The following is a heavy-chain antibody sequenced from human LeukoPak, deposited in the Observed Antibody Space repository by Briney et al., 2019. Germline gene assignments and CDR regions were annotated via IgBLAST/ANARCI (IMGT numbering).Heavy chain of an antibody. CDR3: AKGRGGVAATPSYY. V-gene: IGHV3-48*01. J-gene: IGHJ4*02. CDR1: GFTFSSYS. CDR2: ISSSSSTI. Sequence: GGSLRLSCAASGFTFSSYSMNWVRQAPGKGLEWVSYISSSSSTIYYADSVKGRFTISRDNSKNTLYLQMNSLRAEDTAVYYCAKGRGGVAATPSYYWGQGTLVTVSS. D-gene: IGHD2-15*01.